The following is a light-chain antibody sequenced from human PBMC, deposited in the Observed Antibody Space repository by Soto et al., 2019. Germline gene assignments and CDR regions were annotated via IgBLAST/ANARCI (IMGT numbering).Light chain of an antibody. CDR3: QQYNNWPFT. J-gene: IGKJ3*01. CDR1: QSVSSD. Sequence: EMVMTQSPATLSVSPGGSATLSCRASQSVSSDLAWYQQKPGQAPRLLIYGASTRATGIPARFSGGGSGTEFTLTISSLQSEDFAVYYCQQYNNWPFTFGPGTKVDIK. CDR2: GAS. V-gene: IGKV3-15*01.